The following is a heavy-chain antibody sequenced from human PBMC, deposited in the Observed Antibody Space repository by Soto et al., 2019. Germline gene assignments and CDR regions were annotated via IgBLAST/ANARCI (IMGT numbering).Heavy chain of an antibody. J-gene: IGHJ4*02. D-gene: IGHD2-15*01. CDR3: ARLGCSGGSCPSYY. CDR1: GGSISSSSYY. CDR2: IYYSGST. Sequence: SETLSLTCTVSGGSISSSSYYWGWIRQPPGKGLEWIGSIYYSGSTYYNPSLKSRVTISVDTSKNQFSLKLSSVTAADTAVYYCARLGCSGGSCPSYYWGQGTLVTVSS. V-gene: IGHV4-39*01.